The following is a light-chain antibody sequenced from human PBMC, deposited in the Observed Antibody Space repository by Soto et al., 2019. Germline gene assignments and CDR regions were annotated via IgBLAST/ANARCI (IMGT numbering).Light chain of an antibody. J-gene: IGKJ2*01. CDR1: QSVSSN. Sequence: EIVITQSPVSLSVSRGERCALSASASQSVSSNLAWYQQKPGQAPRLLISDASTRATGIPARFSGSGSGTEFTLTISSLQSEDFALYYCHQYNSWPPGTLGQGTKVDTK. V-gene: IGKV3-15*01. CDR3: HQYNSWPPGT. CDR2: DAS.